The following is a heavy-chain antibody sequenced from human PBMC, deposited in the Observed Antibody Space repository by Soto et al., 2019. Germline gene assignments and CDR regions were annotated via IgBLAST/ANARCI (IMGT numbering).Heavy chain of an antibody. Sequence: QVHLVQSGAEVRKPGASVRVSCKASGYKFTAYYLHWVRQAPGQGLEWIGWINGDSGVTSFARKFQGRVNMARNTSITTAYMDLTRLKSDDTALYYCVRFSSSSAFDFWGPGSLVTVSS. D-gene: IGHD6-6*01. CDR2: INGDSGVT. CDR1: GYKFTAYY. J-gene: IGHJ4*02. CDR3: VRFSSSSAFDF. V-gene: IGHV1-2*02.